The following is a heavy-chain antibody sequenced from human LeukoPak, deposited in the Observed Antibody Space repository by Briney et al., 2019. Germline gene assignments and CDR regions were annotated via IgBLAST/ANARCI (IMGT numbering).Heavy chain of an antibody. V-gene: IGHV4-39*07. Sequence: SETLSLTCTVSGGSISSSSYYWGWIRQPPGKGLEWIVNIYYSGSTYFNPSLKRRVTISVDTSKNQFSLKLSSVTAADTAVYYCARENSSGYYGYWGQRALVTVSS. CDR2: IYYSGST. J-gene: IGHJ4*02. CDR1: GGSISSSSYY. D-gene: IGHD3-22*01. CDR3: ARENSSGYYGY.